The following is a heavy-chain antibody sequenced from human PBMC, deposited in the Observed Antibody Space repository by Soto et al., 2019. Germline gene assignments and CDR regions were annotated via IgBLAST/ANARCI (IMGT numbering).Heavy chain of an antibody. V-gene: IGHV4-59*01. CDR3: ARLSTIFGVVIMGRGMDV. D-gene: IGHD3-3*01. CDR1: GGSISSYY. J-gene: IGHJ6*02. CDR2: IYYSGST. Sequence: SETLSLTCTVSGGSISSYYWSWIRQPPGKGLEWIGYIYYSGSTNYNPSLKSRVTISVDTSKNQFSLKLSSVTAADTAVYYCARLSTIFGVVIMGRGMDVWGQGTTVTVSS.